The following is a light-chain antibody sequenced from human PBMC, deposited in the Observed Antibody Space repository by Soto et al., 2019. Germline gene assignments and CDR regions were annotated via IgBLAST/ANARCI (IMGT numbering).Light chain of an antibody. CDR3: QQRSYLFT. Sequence: EIVVTQSPATLSLSPGERATLSCRTSQRVSSSLAWYQHKPGQAPRLLIYDASNRATGIPARFSGSGSGTDFTLTISSLQAEDCAVYYCQQRSYLFTFGGGTKVEIK. CDR1: QRVSSS. V-gene: IGKV3-11*01. J-gene: IGKJ4*01. CDR2: DAS.